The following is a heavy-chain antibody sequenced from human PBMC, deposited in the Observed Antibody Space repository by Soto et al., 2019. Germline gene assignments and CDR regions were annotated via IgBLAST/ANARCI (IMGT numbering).Heavy chain of an antibody. CDR2: IYPGDSDT. Sequence: PGESLKISCKGSGYSFTSYWIGWVRQMPGKGLEWMGIIYPGDSDTRYSPSFQGQVTISADKSISTAYLQWSSLKASDTAMYYCARLDSSGYWGYYYYGMDVWGQGTTVTVSS. D-gene: IGHD3-22*01. CDR1: GYSFTSYW. CDR3: ARLDSSGYWGYYYYGMDV. V-gene: IGHV5-51*01. J-gene: IGHJ6*02.